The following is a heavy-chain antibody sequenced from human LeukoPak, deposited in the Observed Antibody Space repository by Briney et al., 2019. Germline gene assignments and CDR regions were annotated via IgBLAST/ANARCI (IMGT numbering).Heavy chain of an antibody. CDR1: GFTFSTYG. D-gene: IGHD6-25*01. Sequence: GGSLRLSCAASGFTFSTYGMSWVRQAPGKGLEWVSGISGSGVSTYYADSVKGRFTISRDNSKNTLYLQMNSLRAEDTAVYYCAKTARRLDYWGQGTLVTVSS. CDR2: ISGSGVST. J-gene: IGHJ4*02. V-gene: IGHV3-23*01. CDR3: AKTARRLDY.